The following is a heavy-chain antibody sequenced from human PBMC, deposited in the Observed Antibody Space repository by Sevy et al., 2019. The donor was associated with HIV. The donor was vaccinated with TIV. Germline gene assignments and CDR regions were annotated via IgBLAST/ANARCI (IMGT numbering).Heavy chain of an antibody. CDR3: ARDPKADYYDSSGYYLLDYFDY. D-gene: IGHD3-22*01. Sequence: GGSLRLSCAASGFTFSSYGMHWVRQAPGKGLEWVAVIWYDGSNKYYADSVKGRFTISRDNSKNTLYLQMNSLRAEDTAVYDCARDPKADYYDSSGYYLLDYFDYWGQGTLVTVSS. V-gene: IGHV3-33*01. CDR2: IWYDGSNK. J-gene: IGHJ4*02. CDR1: GFTFSSYG.